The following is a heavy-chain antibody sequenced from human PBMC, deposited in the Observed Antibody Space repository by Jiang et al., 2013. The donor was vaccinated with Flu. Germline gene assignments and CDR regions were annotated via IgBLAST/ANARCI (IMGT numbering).Heavy chain of an antibody. CDR1: GDSVSSNSAA. V-gene: IGHV6-1*01. J-gene: IGHJ4*02. D-gene: IGHD6-25*01. Sequence: SQTLSLTCAISGDSVSSNSAAWNWIRQSPSRGLEWLGRAYYRSQWYIDYAMTVKGRIIVTPDTSKNQFSLQLNSVTPQDTAVYYCVRGAAAADYWGRGNPWSPSPQ. CDR3: VRGAAAADY. CDR2: AYYRSQWYI.